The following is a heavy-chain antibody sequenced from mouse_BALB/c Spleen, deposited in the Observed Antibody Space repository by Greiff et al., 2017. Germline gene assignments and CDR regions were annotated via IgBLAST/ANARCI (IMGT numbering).Heavy chain of an antibody. CDR2: ISSGGSYT. D-gene: IGHD1-1*01. Sequence: EVKVEESGGGLVQPGGSLKLSCAASGFTFSSYGMSWVRQTPDKRLEWVATISSGGSYTYYPDTVTGRFTISRDNAKNTLYLEMSSLRSEDTAMYYCARETTDAMDYWGQGTSVTVSS. J-gene: IGHJ4*01. CDR1: GFTFSSYG. V-gene: IGHV5-9-4*01. CDR3: ARETTDAMDY.